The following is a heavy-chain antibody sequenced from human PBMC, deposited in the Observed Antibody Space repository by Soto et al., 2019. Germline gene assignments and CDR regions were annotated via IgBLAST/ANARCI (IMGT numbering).Heavy chain of an antibody. CDR3: ASVGLRLGDVSLYDY. Sequence: EPRSLPVSVPGGPFSSGSDHWSWIRQPPGKGREWIGYIYYSGITNYNPSLKSRVTISVDTSKNQFSLKLSSVTAADTAVYYCASVGLRLGDVSLYDYWGQGTLVTVSS. CDR1: GGPFSSGSDH. V-gene: IGHV4-61*01. CDR2: IYYSGIT. D-gene: IGHD3-16*02. J-gene: IGHJ4*02.